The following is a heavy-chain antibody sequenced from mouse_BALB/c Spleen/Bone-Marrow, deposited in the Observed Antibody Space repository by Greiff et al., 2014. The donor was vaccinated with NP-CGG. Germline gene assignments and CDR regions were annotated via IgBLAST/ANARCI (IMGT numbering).Heavy chain of an antibody. CDR1: GYTFTSYW. D-gene: IGHD1-1*01. Sequence: LQQSGSGLVRPGASVKLSCKASGYTFTSYWMHWVKQRPGQGLEWIGNIYPGSGSTNYDEKFESKATLTVDTSSSTAYMQLSSLTSEDSAVYYCTRDYDWVPDYWGQGTTLTVSS. CDR3: TRDYDWVPDY. V-gene: IGHV1S22*01. J-gene: IGHJ2*01. CDR2: IYPGSGST.